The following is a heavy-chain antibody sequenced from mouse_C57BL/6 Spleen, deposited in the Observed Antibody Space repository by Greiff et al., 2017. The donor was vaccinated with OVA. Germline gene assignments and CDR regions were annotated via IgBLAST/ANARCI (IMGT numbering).Heavy chain of an antibody. Sequence: EVMLVESGGDLVKPGGSLKLSCAASGFTFSSYGMSWVRQTPDKRLEWVATISSGGSYTYYPDSVKGRFTISRDNAKNTLYLQMSSLKSEDTAMYYCARQGTHFDVWGTGTTVTVSS. CDR1: GFTFSSYG. CDR2: ISSGGSYT. D-gene: IGHD2-14*01. V-gene: IGHV5-6*02. CDR3: ARQGTHFDV. J-gene: IGHJ1*03.